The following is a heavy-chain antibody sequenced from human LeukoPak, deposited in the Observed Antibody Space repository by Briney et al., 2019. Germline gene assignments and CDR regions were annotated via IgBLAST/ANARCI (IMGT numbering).Heavy chain of an antibody. J-gene: IGHJ5*02. V-gene: IGHV3-53*01. CDR1: GFTVSSNY. CDR3: ARVGADFWSGSPAFDP. CDR2: IYSGGST. Sequence: GGSLRLSCAASGFTVSSNYMSWVRQAPGKGLEWVSVIYSGGSTYYADSVKGRFTISRDNSKNTLYLQMNSLRAEDTAVYYCARVGADFWSGSPAFDPWGQGTLVTVSS. D-gene: IGHD3-3*01.